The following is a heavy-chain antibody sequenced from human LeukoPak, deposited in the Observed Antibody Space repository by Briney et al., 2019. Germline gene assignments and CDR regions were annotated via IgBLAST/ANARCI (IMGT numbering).Heavy chain of an antibody. D-gene: IGHD3-22*01. V-gene: IGHV1-2*04. Sequence: ASVKVSCKASGGTFSSYAISWVRQAPGQGLEWMGWINPNSGGTNYAQKFQGWVTMTRDTSISTAYMELSRLRSDDTAVYYCARDLGYYYDSSGYSFDYWGQGTLVTVSS. CDR2: INPNSGGT. CDR3: ARDLGYYYDSSGYSFDY. J-gene: IGHJ4*02. CDR1: GGTFSSYA.